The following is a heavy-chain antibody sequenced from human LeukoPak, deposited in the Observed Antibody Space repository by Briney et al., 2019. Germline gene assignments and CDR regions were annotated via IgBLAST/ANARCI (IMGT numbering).Heavy chain of an antibody. CDR2: ISSSSSYI. J-gene: IGHJ4*02. D-gene: IGHD6-19*01. CDR1: GFTFSSYS. Sequence: AGGSLRLSCAASGFTFSSYSMNRVRQAPGKGLEWVSSISSSSSYIYYADSVKGRFTISRDNAKNSLYLQMNSLRAEDTAVYYCAREGIAVAGYVYWGQGTLVTVSS. V-gene: IGHV3-21*01. CDR3: AREGIAVAGYVY.